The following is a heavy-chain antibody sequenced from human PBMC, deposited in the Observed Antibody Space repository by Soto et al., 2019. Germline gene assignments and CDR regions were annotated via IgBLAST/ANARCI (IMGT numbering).Heavy chain of an antibody. D-gene: IGHD1-1*01. Sequence: QVHLVQSGAEVKKPGASVKVSCKASGYTFNSYGITWVRQAPGQGLEWMGWISAHNGNTDYAQKLQGRVIVNRDTSTSTAYMERRSLISDDTAVYYCARGRYGDYWGQGALVTVSS. CDR3: ARGRYGDY. J-gene: IGHJ4*02. V-gene: IGHV1-18*01. CDR2: ISAHNGNT. CDR1: GYTFNSYG.